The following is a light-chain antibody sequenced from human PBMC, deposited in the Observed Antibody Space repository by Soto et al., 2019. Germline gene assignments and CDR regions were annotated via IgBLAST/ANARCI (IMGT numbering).Light chain of an antibody. CDR3: HQYNYWPPET. Sequence: EIVFTQSPGTLSLSPGERATLSCRASQSVSTDLAWYQQKPGQAPRLLIFGASTRATGIPARFSGSGSGTESILTISSLQSEDSAVYYCHQYNYWPPETFGQGTKVDI. J-gene: IGKJ1*01. CDR2: GAS. CDR1: QSVSTD. V-gene: IGKV3-15*01.